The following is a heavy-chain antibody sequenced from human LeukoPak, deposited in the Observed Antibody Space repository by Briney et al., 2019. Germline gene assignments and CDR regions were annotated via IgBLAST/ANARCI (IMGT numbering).Heavy chain of an antibody. D-gene: IGHD3-22*01. J-gene: IGHJ4*02. Sequence: GESLKISCKGSGYSFISYWIGWVRQMPGKGLEWMGIIYPGDSDTRYSPSFQGQVTISADKSISTAYLQWSSLKASDTAMYYCARHSDYYDSSGYAGYWGQGTLVTVSS. V-gene: IGHV5-51*01. CDR2: IYPGDSDT. CDR1: GYSFISYW. CDR3: ARHSDYYDSSGYAGY.